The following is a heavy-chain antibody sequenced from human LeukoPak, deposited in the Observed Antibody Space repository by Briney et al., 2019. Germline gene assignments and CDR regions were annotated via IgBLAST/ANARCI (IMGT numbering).Heavy chain of an antibody. J-gene: IGHJ4*02. CDR3: ARMTYSSSWPHDDY. CDR2: ISSSSSYI. V-gene: IGHV3-21*01. D-gene: IGHD6-13*01. Sequence: PGGSLRLSCAASGFTFSSYSMNWVRQAPGKGLEWVSSISSSSSYIYYADSVKGRFTISRDNAKNSLYLQMNSLRADDTAVYYCARMTYSSSWPHDDYWGQGTLVTVSS. CDR1: GFTFSSYS.